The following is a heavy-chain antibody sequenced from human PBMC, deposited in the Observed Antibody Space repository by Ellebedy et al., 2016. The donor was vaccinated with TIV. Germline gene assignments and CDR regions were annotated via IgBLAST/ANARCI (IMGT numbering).Heavy chain of an antibody. D-gene: IGHD3-16*01. V-gene: IGHV3-64D*06. CDR2: IVSNGDST. Sequence: PGGSLRLSCSASGFTFSSYAMHWVRQAPGKGLEYFSAIVSNGDSTYYANSVKGRFIISRDNSKNTLYLQMSSLRLEDTAVYYCVKAWGDWGQGTLVTVSS. CDR1: GFTFSSYA. J-gene: IGHJ4*02. CDR3: VKAWGD.